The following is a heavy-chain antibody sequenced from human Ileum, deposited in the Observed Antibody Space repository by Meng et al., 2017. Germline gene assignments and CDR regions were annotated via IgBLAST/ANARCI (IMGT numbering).Heavy chain of an antibody. CDR2: TYYRSKWFN. CDR1: GERASSTRPA. Sequence: LLPEGPGLRKPSPPLSRTWAIPGERASSTRPAWNWTRQSPSRGLEWLGRTYYRSKWFNEYAVSVKSRITINPDTSENQFSLQLNSVTPEDAAVYYCARGGGSYYHFDYWGQGTLVTVSS. J-gene: IGHJ4*02. CDR3: ARGGGSYYHFDY. V-gene: IGHV6-1*01. D-gene: IGHD1-26*01.